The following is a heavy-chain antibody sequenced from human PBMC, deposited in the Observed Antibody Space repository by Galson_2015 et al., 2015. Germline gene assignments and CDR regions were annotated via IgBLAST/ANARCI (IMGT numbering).Heavy chain of an antibody. J-gene: IGHJ6*03. CDR3: ARGLYSSDYPTDYHSYYMEV. D-gene: IGHD3-22*01. CDR2: INPSGFTT. CDR1: GYTFTNYY. Sequence: SVKVSCKASGYTFTNYYMNWVRLAPGQGLEWMGIINPSGFTTTYAQKFRGRVTVTRDTSTSTVYMELSSLRSEDTAVYYCARGLYSSDYPTDYHSYYMEVWGKGTTVTVSS. V-gene: IGHV1-46*01.